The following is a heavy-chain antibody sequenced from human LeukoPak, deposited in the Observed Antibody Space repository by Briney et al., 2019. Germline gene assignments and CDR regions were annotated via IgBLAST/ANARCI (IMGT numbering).Heavy chain of an antibody. CDR2: ISSGSSYI. D-gene: IGHD2-21*02. CDR3: ARDHMAYCGGDCYSLDY. J-gene: IGHJ4*02. V-gene: IGHV3-21*01. Sequence: GGSLRLSCAASGFTFSSYSMNWVRQAPGKGLEWVSSISSGSSYIYYADSVKGRFTISRDNAKNSLYLQMNSLRAEDTAVYYCARDHMAYCGGDCYSLDYWGQGTLVTVSS. CDR1: GFTFSSYS.